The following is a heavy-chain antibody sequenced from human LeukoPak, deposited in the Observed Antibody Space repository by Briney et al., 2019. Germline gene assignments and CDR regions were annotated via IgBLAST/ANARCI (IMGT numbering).Heavy chain of an antibody. CDR3: ARDSRSRKSYGLDS. J-gene: IGHJ4*02. Sequence: PSETLSLTCTVSGGSISSYYWTWIRQPPGKGLEWIGYIYHSGSTNFNPSLKSRVTMSVDTSKNQFSLKLTSVTAADTAMYFCARDSRSRKSYGLDSWGLGTLVTVSS. V-gene: IGHV4-59*01. CDR2: IYHSGST. D-gene: IGHD5-18*01. CDR1: GGSISSYY.